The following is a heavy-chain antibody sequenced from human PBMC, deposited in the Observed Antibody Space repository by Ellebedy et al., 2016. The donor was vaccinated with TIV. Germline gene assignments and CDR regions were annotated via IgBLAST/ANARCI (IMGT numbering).Heavy chain of an antibody. V-gene: IGHV1-18*01. CDR2: ISVYNGNT. CDR1: GGTFSSYG. D-gene: IGHD4-23*01. Sequence: AASVKVSCKASGGTFSSYGISWVRQAPGQGLEWMGWISVYNGNTNYAQKIQGRVTMTTDTSTSTAYMELRSLRSDNTAVYYCARDPRGTTVVLPFDPWGQGTLVTVSS. CDR3: ARDPRGTTVVLPFDP. J-gene: IGHJ5*02.